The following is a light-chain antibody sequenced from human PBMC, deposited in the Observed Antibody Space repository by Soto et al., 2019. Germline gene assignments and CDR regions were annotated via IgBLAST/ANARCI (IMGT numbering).Light chain of an antibody. J-gene: IGKJ4*01. CDR2: DAS. CDR1: QSVTSF. V-gene: IGKV3-11*01. CDR3: QQRTNWRALT. Sequence: EIVLTQSPATLSLSPGERATLSCIASQSVTSFLAWYQQKPGQAPRLLIYDASHRTASIPARFSGSGSGTDFTLTISSLEPEDFAVYYCQQRTNWRALTFGGGTKVDIK.